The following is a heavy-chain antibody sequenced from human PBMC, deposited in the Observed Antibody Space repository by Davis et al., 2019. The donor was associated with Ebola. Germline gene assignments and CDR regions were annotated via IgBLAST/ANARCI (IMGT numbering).Heavy chain of an antibody. V-gene: IGHV5-51*01. J-gene: IGHJ4*02. Sequence: GESLKISCKGSGYSFTRYWIGWVRQMPGKGLEWMGIIYPGDSDTKYNPSFQGQVTISADKSISTAYLQWSSLKASDTAMYYCARLSRGSGSYYNVLDYWGQGTLVTVSS. CDR2: IYPGDSDT. D-gene: IGHD3-10*01. CDR3: ARLSRGSGSYYNVLDY. CDR1: GYSFTRYW.